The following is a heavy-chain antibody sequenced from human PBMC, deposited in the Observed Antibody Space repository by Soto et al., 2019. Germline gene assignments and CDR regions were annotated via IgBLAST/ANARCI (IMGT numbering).Heavy chain of an antibody. CDR1: GYTFTSYG. CDR2: ISAYNGNT. D-gene: IGHD6-13*01. V-gene: IGHV1-18*04. Sequence: ASVKVSCKASGYTFTSYGISWVRQAPGQGLEWMGWISAYNGNTNYAQKLQGRVTMTTDTSTSTAYMELMSLRSDDTAVYYCARDRSFIAAADYYYYGMDVWGQGTTVTVSS. CDR3: ARDRSFIAAADYYYYGMDV. J-gene: IGHJ6*02.